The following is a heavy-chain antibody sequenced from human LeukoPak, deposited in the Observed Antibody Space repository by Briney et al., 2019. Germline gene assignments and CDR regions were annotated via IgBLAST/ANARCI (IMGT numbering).Heavy chain of an antibody. D-gene: IGHD5-12*01. J-gene: IGHJ4*02. CDR3: ARLSEWLRLSFDS. CDR2: IYYSGST. CDR1: GGSISSGDYY. V-gene: IGHV4-30-4*01. Sequence: SETLSLTCTVSGGSISSGDYYWSWIRQPPGKGLERIGYIYYSGSTYYNPSLKSRVTISVDTSKNQFSLKLSSVTAADTAVYYCARLSEWLRLSFDSWGQGTLVAVSS.